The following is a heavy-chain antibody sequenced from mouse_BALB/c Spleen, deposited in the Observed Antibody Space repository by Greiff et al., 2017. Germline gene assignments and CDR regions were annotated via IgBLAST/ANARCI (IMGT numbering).Heavy chain of an antibody. Sequence: EVQLPQPGPELVKPGASVKISCKASGYTFTDYNMHWVKQSHGKSLEWIGYIYPYNGGTGYNQKFKSKATLTVDNSSSTAYMELRSLTSEDSAVYYCARGTYLFAYWGQGTLVTVSA. V-gene: IGHV1S29*02. CDR2: IYPYNGGT. CDR3: ARGTYLFAY. J-gene: IGHJ3*01. D-gene: IGHD1-1*01. CDR1: GYTFTDYN.